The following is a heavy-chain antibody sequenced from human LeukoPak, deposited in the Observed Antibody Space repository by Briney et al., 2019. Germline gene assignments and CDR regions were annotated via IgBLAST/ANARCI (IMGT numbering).Heavy chain of an antibody. CDR3: AREGYSYGYVDY. V-gene: IGHV1-46*01. D-gene: IGHD5-18*01. Sequence: ASVKVSCRASGYTFTSYYMHWVRQAPGQGLEWMGIINPSGGSTSYAQKFQGRVTMTRDTSTSTVYMELSSLRSEDTAVYYCAREGYSYGYVDYWGQGTLVTVSS. CDR2: INPSGGST. CDR1: GYTFTSYY. J-gene: IGHJ4*02.